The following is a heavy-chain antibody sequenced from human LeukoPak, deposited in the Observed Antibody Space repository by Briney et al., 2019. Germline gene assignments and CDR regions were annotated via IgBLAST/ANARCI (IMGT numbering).Heavy chain of an antibody. D-gene: IGHD3-22*01. V-gene: IGHV3-53*01. CDR1: GFTVSSNY. J-gene: IGHJ3*02. Sequence: PGGSLRLSCAASGFTVSSNYMSWVRQAPGKGLEWVSVIYSGGSTYYADSVKGRFTISRDNSKNTLYLQMNSLRAEDTAVYYCARWGYYYDSSGSGAFDIWGQGTMVTVSS. CDR3: ARWGYYYDSSGSGAFDI. CDR2: IYSGGST.